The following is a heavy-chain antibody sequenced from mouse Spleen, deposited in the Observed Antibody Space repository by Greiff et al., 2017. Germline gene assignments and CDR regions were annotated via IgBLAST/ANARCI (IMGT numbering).Heavy chain of an antibody. CDR3: ARRPFYYAMDY. J-gene: IGHJ4*01. Sequence: EVQLVESGPGLVKPSQSLSLTCSVTGYSITSGYYWNWIRQFPGNKLEWMGYISYDGSNNYNPSLKNRISITRDTSKNQFFLKLNSVTTEDTATYYCARRPFYYAMDYWGQGTSVTVSS. V-gene: IGHV3-6*01. CDR2: ISYDGSN. CDR1: GYSITSGYY.